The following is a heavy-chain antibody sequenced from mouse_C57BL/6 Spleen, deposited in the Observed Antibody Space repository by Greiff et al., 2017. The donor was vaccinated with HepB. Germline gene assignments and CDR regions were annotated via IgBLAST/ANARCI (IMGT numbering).Heavy chain of an antibody. J-gene: IGHJ2*01. CDR3: TTPSPYYFDY. V-gene: IGHV14-4*01. CDR2: IDPENGDT. Sequence: VQLQQSGAELVRPGASVKLSCTASGFNIKDDYMHWVKQRPEQGLEWIGWIDPENGDTEYASKFQGKATITADTSSNTAYLQLSSLTSEDTAVYYCTTPSPYYFDYWGQGTTLTVSS. CDR1: GFNIKDDY.